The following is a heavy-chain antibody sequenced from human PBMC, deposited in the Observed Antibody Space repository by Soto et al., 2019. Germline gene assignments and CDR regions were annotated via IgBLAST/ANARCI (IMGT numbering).Heavy chain of an antibody. CDR3: ARGPYGDNAFDI. D-gene: IGHD4-17*01. CDR2: IAPHRDGT. CDR1: GYSFTDYY. Sequence: QVQVVQSGAEVKKPGASVKVSCKASGYSFTDYYMHWIRQAPGQGLEWMGWIAPHRDGTEFAQKFQGRITLTGDTSTSTAYIELKGLTSADTAVYFCARGPYGDNAFDIWGQGTVVTVSS. V-gene: IGHV1-2*02. J-gene: IGHJ3*02.